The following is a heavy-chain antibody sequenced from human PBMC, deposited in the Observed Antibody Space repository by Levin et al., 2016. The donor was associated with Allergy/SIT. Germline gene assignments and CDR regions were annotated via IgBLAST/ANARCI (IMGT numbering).Heavy chain of an antibody. J-gene: IGHJ1*01. CDR2: IVVGSGNT. CDR1: GFTFTSSA. V-gene: IGHV1-58*01. Sequence: SVKVSCKASGFTFTSSAVQWVRQARGQRLEWIGWIVVGSGNTNYAQKFQERVTITRDTSISTAYMELSRLRSDDTAVYYCAVGIGFLSFQHWGQGTLVTVSS. D-gene: IGHD2-21*01. CDR3: AVGIGFLSFQH.